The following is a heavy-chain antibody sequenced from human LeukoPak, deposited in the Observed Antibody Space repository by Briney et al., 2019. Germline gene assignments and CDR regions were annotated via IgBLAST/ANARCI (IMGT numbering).Heavy chain of an antibody. Sequence: GRSLRLSCAASGFTFSSYAMHWVRQAPGKGLEWVAVISYDGSNKYYADSVKGRFTISRDNSKNTLYLQMNSLRAEDTAVYYCARASGWYVLDYWGQGTLVTVSS. CDR2: ISYDGSNK. J-gene: IGHJ4*02. CDR1: GFTFSSYA. V-gene: IGHV3-30-3*01. CDR3: ARASGWYVLDY. D-gene: IGHD6-19*01.